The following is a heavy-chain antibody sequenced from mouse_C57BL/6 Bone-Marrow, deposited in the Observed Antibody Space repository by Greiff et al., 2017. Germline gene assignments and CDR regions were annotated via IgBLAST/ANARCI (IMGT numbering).Heavy chain of an antibody. Sequence: QVQLKESGAELARPGASVKLSCKASGYTFTSYGISWVKQRTGQGLEWIGEIYPRSGNTYYNEKFKGKATLTADKSSSTAYMELRSLTSEDSAVYFCARWAHSKGAWFAYWGQGTLVTVSA. D-gene: IGHD2-5*01. CDR1: GYTFTSYG. CDR2: IYPRSGNT. CDR3: ARWAHSKGAWFAY. J-gene: IGHJ3*01. V-gene: IGHV1-81*01.